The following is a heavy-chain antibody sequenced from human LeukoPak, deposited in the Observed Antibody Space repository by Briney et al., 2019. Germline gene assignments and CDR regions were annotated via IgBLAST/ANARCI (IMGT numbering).Heavy chain of an antibody. D-gene: IGHD3-3*01. J-gene: IGHJ4*02. CDR1: GFTFSTYA. CDR3: ARAVWIGTNDY. CDR2: ISYDGSNE. Sequence: GGSLRLSRAASGFTFSTYAMSWVRQSPGKGLEWVALISYDGSNEYYADSVKGRFSISRDNSKNTLYLQMNSLRAEDTAIYYCARAVWIGTNDYWGQGTLVTVSS. V-gene: IGHV3-30-3*01.